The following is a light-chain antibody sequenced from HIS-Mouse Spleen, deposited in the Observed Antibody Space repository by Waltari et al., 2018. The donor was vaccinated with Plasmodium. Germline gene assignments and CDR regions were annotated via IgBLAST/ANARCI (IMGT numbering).Light chain of an antibody. J-gene: IGLJ3*02. CDR2: EDS. V-gene: IGLV3-10*01. CDR1: ALPTKY. Sequence: SYELTQPPSVSVSPGQTARITCSGDALPTKYAYWYQQKSGQAPVLVIYEDSKRPSGIHERFSGSSSGTMATLTISGAQVEDEADYYCYSTDSSGNHRVFGGGTKLTVL. CDR3: YSTDSSGNHRV.